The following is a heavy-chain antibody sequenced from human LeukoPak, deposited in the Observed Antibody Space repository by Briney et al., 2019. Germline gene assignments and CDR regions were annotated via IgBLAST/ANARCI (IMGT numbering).Heavy chain of an antibody. CDR3: ARMYYYDSSGYFN. D-gene: IGHD3-22*01. Sequence: SETLSLTCTVSGGSISSYYWSWIRQPPGKGLEWIGYIYYSGSTNYNPSLKSRVTISVDTSKNQFSLKLSSVTAADTAVYYCARMYYYDSSGYFNWGQGTLVTVSS. CDR1: GGSISSYY. CDR2: IYYSGST. J-gene: IGHJ4*02. V-gene: IGHV4-59*01.